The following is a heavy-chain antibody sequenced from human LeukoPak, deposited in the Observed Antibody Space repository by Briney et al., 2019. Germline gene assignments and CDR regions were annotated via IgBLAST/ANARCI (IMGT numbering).Heavy chain of an antibody. CDR3: AREYCSSTSCLYDY. CDR1: GFTFSSYS. J-gene: IGHJ4*02. D-gene: IGHD2-2*01. Sequence: GGSLRLSCAASGFTFSSYSMNWVRRAPGKGLEWVSYISSSRSTIYYADSVKGRFTISRDNAKNSLYLQMNSLRAEDTAVYYCAREYCSSTSCLYDYWGQGTLVTVSS. V-gene: IGHV3-48*01. CDR2: ISSSRSTI.